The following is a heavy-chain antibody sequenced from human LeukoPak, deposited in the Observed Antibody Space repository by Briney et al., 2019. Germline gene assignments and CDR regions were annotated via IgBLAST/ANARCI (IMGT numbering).Heavy chain of an antibody. CDR1: GGTFSSYA. CDR3: ARDSERAVAGTPVPFDY. CDR2: IIPIF. D-gene: IGHD6-19*01. Sequence: SVKVSCKASGGTFSSYAISWVRQAPGQGLEWMGGIIPIFDAQKFQGRVTITADESTSTAYMELSSLRSEDTAVYYCARDSERAVAGTPVPFDYWGQGTLVTVSS. V-gene: IGHV1-69*13. J-gene: IGHJ4*02.